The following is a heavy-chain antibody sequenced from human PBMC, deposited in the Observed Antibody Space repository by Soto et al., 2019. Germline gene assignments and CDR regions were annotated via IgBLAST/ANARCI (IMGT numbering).Heavy chain of an antibody. CDR3: ARCLRFLEWFPDAFDI. CDR1: GGSISSGGYY. V-gene: IGHV4-31*03. Sequence: SETLSLTCTVSGGSISSGGYYWGWIRQHPGKGLEWIGYIYYSGSTYYNPSLKSRVTISVDTSKNQFSLKLSSVTAADTAVYYCARCLRFLEWFPDAFDIWGQGTMVTVSS. J-gene: IGHJ3*02. CDR2: IYYSGST. D-gene: IGHD3-3*01.